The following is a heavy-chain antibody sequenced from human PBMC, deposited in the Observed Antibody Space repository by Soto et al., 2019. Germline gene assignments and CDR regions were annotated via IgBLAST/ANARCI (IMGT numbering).Heavy chain of an antibody. D-gene: IGHD6-19*01. CDR3: ARAPEAVAGNWFDP. CDR1: GGSFSGYY. V-gene: IGHV4-34*01. J-gene: IGHJ5*02. CDR2: INHSGST. Sequence: QVQLQQWGAGLLKPSETLSLTCAVYGGSFSGYYWSWIRQPPGKGLEWIGEINHSGSTNYNPSLKSRFPISVDTSKNQSPLKLSSVTAAVTAVYYCARAPEAVAGNWFDPWGQGTLVTVSS.